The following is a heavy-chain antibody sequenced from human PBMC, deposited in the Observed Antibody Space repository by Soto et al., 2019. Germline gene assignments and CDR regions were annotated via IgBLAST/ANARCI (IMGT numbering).Heavy chain of an antibody. CDR1: GFTFSDYY. D-gene: IGHD6-13*01. J-gene: IGHJ4*02. Sequence: PGGSLRLSCAASGFTFSDYYMSWIRQAPGKGLEWVSYISSSSSYTNYADSVKGRFTISRDNAKNSLYLQMNSLRAEDTAVYYCAREAGYSSSWYDCCLDYWGQGTLVTLSS. V-gene: IGHV3-11*06. CDR3: AREAGYSSSWYDCCLDY. CDR2: ISSSSSYT.